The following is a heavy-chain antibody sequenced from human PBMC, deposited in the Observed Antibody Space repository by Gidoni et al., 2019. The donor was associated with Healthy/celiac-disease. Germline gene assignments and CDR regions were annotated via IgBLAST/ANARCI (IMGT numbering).Heavy chain of an antibody. CDR2: IIPIFGTA. D-gene: IGHD1-20*01. CDR3: ASNWRWEGAFDI. V-gene: IGHV1-69*01. CDR1: SLRTCV. Sequence: SLRTCVIRWVRQAPGQGVELMGCIIPIFGTANYEQKFQGRVTITADECTSTSYMELSSLRSEDMAVYYCASNWRWEGAFDIWDQGTMVTVSS. J-gene: IGHJ3*02.